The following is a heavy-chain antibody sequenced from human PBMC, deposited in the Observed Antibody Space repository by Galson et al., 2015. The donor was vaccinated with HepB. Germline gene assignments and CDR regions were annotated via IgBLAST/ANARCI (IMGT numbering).Heavy chain of an antibody. V-gene: IGHV1-69*10. J-gene: IGHJ3*02. Sequence: SVKVSCKASGGTFRRYAISWVRQAPGQGLDWMGGIIPIFGIASYAQKFRGRVTITADTSTSTAHMELTGLRSEDTAVYYCARDCSSTRCPQSLAAAGTLVGNLDIWGQGTMVTVSS. D-gene: IGHD2-2*01. CDR3: ARDCSSTRCPQSLAAAGTLVGNLDI. CDR1: GGTFRRYA. CDR2: IIPIFGIA.